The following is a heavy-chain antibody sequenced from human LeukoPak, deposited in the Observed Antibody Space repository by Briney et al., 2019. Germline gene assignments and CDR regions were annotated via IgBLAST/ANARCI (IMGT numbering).Heavy chain of an antibody. CDR2: IYYSGST. V-gene: IGHV4-59*01. J-gene: IGHJ6*02. CDR1: GGSISSYY. Sequence: SETLSLTCTVSGGSISSYYWSWIRQPPGKGLEWIGYIYYSGSTNYNPSLKSRVTISVDTSKNQISLKLSSVTAADTAVYYCARDDSYYGMDVWGQGTTVTVSS. CDR3: ARDDSYYGMDV.